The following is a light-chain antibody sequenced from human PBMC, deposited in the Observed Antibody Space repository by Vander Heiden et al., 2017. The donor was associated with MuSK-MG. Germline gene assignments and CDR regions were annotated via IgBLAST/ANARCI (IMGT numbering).Light chain of an antibody. Sequence: QSVLTQPPSASGTPGQRVTISCSGSSSNIGSYSVNWYQHRPGTAPKLLIYTNNQRPSGVPDRFSGSKSGTSASLAISGLQSEDEADYYCAAWDDSRNGPVFGGGTKLTVL. J-gene: IGLJ2*01. V-gene: IGLV1-44*01. CDR1: SSNIGSYS. CDR3: AAWDDSRNGPV. CDR2: TNN.